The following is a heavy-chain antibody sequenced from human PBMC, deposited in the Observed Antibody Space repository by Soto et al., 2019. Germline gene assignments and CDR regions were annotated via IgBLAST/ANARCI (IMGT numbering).Heavy chain of an antibody. CDR3: TGEVASGY. CDR2: ISRDGGTK. CDR1: GFTVSTYG. D-gene: IGHD2-8*02. J-gene: IGHJ4*02. Sequence: VQLVESGGGVVQPGRSLRLSCAVSGFTVSTYGMHWVRQAPGKGLEWVAVISRDGGTKYYVDSVKGRFTISRDNSRNTLFLEMNSLRGDDMAVYYCTGEVASGYWGQGTLVTVSS. V-gene: IGHV3-30*03.